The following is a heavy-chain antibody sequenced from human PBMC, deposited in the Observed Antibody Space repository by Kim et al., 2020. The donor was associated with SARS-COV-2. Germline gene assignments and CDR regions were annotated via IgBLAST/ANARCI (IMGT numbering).Heavy chain of an antibody. J-gene: IGHJ4*02. V-gene: IGHV1-2*02. CDR3: ALYSGSYFGEDYFDY. Sequence: QKYQGRVTMTRDTSISTAYMELSRLRSDDTAVYYCALYSGSYFGEDYFDYWGQGTLVTVSS. D-gene: IGHD1-26*01.